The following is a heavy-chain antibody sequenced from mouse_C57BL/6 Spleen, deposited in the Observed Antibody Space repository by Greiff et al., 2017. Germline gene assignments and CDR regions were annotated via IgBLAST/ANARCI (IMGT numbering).Heavy chain of an antibody. CDR1: GYAFSSSW. Sequence: VQLQQSGPELVKPGASVKISCKASGYAFSSSWMNWVKQRPGKGLEWIGRIYPGDGDTNYNGKFKGKATLTADKSSSTAYMQLSSLTSEDSAVYFCARERGSYYFDYWGQGTTRTVSS. CDR3: ARERGSYYFDY. V-gene: IGHV1-82*01. J-gene: IGHJ2*01. CDR2: IYPGDGDT. D-gene: IGHD3-1*01.